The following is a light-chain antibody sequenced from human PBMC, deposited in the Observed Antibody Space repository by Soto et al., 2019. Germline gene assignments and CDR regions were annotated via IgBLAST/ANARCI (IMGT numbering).Light chain of an antibody. J-gene: IGLJ3*02. Sequence: QSALTQPASVSGSPGQSITISCTGTNSDVGSFNLVSWYQHHPGKAPELILYEVSQRPSGVSSRFSGSKSGNTASLTISGLQAEDEADYYCSSYAGNSALWVFGGGTKLTVL. CDR1: NSDVGSFNL. V-gene: IGLV2-23*02. CDR2: EVS. CDR3: SSYAGNSALWV.